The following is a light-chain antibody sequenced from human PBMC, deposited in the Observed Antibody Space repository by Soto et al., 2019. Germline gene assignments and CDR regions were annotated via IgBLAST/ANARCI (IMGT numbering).Light chain of an antibody. J-gene: IGKJ4*01. Sequence: QSAGTLSLYKGERATLPCRASQSVKSSYLAWYQHKPGQAPRLLIYGTSSRATGIPDRFSGSGSGTDFTLTISRLEPEDFATYYCQQVESYPSTFGGGSMV. CDR1: QSVKSSY. CDR3: QQVESYPST. V-gene: IGKV3-20*01. CDR2: GTS.